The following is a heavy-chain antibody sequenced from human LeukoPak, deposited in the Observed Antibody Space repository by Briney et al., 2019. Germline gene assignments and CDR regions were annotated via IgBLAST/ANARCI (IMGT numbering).Heavy chain of an antibody. Sequence: GGSLRLSCAASGFTFSDYYMTWIRQAPGKGLECVSYISSSSDYTNYPDSVKGRFTISRDNAKNSLYLQMNSLRAEDTAVYYCVRDDSGGQSGIDYWGQGTLVTVTS. CDR1: GFTFSDYY. CDR2: ISSSSDYT. CDR3: VRDDSGGQSGIDY. J-gene: IGHJ4*02. V-gene: IGHV3-11*05. D-gene: IGHD3-10*01.